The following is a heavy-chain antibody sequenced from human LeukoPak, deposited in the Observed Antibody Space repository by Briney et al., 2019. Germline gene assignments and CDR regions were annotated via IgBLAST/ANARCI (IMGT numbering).Heavy chain of an antibody. Sequence: GGSLRLSCAASGFTFSSYAMTWVRQAPEKGLEWVSAISGSGGSTYYADSVKGRFTISRDNSKNTLYLQMNSLRAEDTAVYYCANTGVDTAMVVWWGQGTLVTVSS. D-gene: IGHD5-18*01. CDR3: ANTGVDTAMVVW. J-gene: IGHJ4*02. V-gene: IGHV3-23*01. CDR2: ISGSGGST. CDR1: GFTFSSYA.